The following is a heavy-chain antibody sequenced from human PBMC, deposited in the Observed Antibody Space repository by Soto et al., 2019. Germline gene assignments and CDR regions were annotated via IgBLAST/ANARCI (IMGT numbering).Heavy chain of an antibody. V-gene: IGHV4-59*08. CDR2: IYYSGST. D-gene: IGHD4-17*01. Sequence: SETLSLTCTVSGGSISSYYWSWIRQPPGKGLEWIGYIYYSGSTNYNPSLKSRVAISVDTSKNQFSLKLSSVTAADTAVYYCARVKHDHGGNFDYWGQGTLVTVSS. J-gene: IGHJ4*02. CDR1: GGSISSYY. CDR3: ARVKHDHGGNFDY.